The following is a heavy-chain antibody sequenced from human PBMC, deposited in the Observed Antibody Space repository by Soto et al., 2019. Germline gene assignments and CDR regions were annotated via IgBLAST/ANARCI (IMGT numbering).Heavy chain of an antibody. J-gene: IGHJ4*02. Sequence: QVTLKESGPVLVKPTETLTLTCTVSVFSLSNARMGVSWIRQPPGKALEWLAHIFSNYEKSYSTTLKSRLTIPKDTSKSQVVLTMTNMDPVDTATYYCARINDILAGFDYWGQGTLVTVSS. CDR2: IFSNYEK. CDR1: VFSLSNARMG. CDR3: ARINDILAGFDY. V-gene: IGHV2-26*01. D-gene: IGHD3-9*01.